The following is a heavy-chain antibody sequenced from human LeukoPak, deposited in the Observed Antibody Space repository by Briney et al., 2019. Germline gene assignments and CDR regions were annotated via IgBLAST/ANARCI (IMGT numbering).Heavy chain of an antibody. CDR3: AREGSGMVRGVFDP. CDR2: IIPIFGTA. Sequence: GSSVKVSCKASGGTFSSYAISWVRQAPGQGLEWMGGIIPIFGTANYARKFQGRVTITADKSTSTAYMELSSLRSEDTAVYYCAREGSGMVRGVFDPWGQGTLVTVSS. CDR1: GGTFSSYA. J-gene: IGHJ5*02. D-gene: IGHD3-10*01. V-gene: IGHV1-69*06.